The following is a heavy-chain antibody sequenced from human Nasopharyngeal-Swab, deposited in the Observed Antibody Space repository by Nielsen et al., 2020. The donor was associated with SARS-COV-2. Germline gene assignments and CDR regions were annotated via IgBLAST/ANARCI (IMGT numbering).Heavy chain of an antibody. CDR3: AKGHRYCSGGSCYPIAFDI. V-gene: IGHV3-9*01. J-gene: IGHJ3*02. Sequence: SLKISCAASGFTFDDYAMHWVRQAPGKGLEWVSGISWNSGSIGYADSVKGRFTISRDNAKNSLYLQMNSLRAEDTALYYCAKGHRYCSGGSCYPIAFDIWGQGTMVTVSS. CDR2: ISWNSGSI. D-gene: IGHD2-15*01. CDR1: GFTFDDYA.